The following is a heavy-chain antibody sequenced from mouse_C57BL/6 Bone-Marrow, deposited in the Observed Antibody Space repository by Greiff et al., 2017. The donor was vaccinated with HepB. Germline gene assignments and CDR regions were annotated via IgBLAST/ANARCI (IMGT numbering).Heavy chain of an antibody. CDR2: IDPSDSYT. Sequence: QVQLQQPGAELVRPGTSVKLSCKASGYTFTSYWMHWVKQRPGQGLEWIGVIDPSDSYTNYNQKFKGKATLTVDTSSSTAYMQLSSLTSEDSAVYYCARENWNYFDYWGQGTTLTVSS. CDR1: GYTFTSYW. V-gene: IGHV1-59*01. D-gene: IGHD4-1*01. CDR3: ARENWNYFDY. J-gene: IGHJ2*01.